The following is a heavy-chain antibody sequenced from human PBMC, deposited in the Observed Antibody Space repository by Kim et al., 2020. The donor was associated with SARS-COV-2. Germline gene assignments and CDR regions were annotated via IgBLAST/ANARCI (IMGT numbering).Heavy chain of an antibody. Sequence: VSRINSEGNRITYADSVKGRFTISRDNAKNTLYLQINSLRAEDTAVYYCAGEKRTVRDYYYY. J-gene: IGHJ6*01. V-gene: IGHV3-74*03. D-gene: IGHD2-2*01. CDR3: AGEKRTVRDYYYY. CDR2: INSEGNRI.